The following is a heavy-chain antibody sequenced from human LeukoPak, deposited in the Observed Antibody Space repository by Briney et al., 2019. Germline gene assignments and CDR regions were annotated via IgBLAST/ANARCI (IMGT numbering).Heavy chain of an antibody. CDR1: GYSISSGYY. CDR2: IYPSGST. CDR3: ARDGGSSGNGAYYMDV. J-gene: IGHJ6*03. V-gene: IGHV4-38-2*02. Sequence: PSETLSLTCTVSGYSISSGYYWGWIRQPPGKGLEWIGSIYPSGSTYYYPSLKSRVTISLDTSKNQFSLKLSSVTAADTAVYYCARDGGSSGNGAYYMDVWGKGTTVTVSS. D-gene: IGHD2-15*01.